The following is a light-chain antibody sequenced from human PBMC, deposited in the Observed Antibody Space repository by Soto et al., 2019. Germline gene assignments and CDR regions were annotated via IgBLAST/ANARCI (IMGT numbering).Light chain of an antibody. CDR2: GAS. CDR1: QSVSNDY. V-gene: IGKV3-20*01. J-gene: IGKJ1*01. Sequence: IVLTQSPGTLSLSPGERATLSCRASQSVSNDYLAWYQQKPGQAPRLLIYGASSRATGIQDRFSGSGSGTAFTLTIAIQEREDFADYYCQQYGSSPRTLGQGTKVDIK. CDR3: QQYGSSPRT.